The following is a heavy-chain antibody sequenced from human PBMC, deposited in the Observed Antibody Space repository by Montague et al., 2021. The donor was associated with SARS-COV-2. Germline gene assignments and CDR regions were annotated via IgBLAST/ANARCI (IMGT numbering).Heavy chain of an antibody. CDR1: GFTVSSSY. CDR3: ARLLPTHDFFDY. Sequence: SLRLSCSASGFTVSSSYMSWVRQAPGKGLEWVSVIYSGGSTFYAXSVKGRFTISRHNSKNTLYLQMNSLRAEDTAVYYCARLLPTHDFFDYWGQGTLVTVSS. V-gene: IGHV3-53*04. D-gene: IGHD2-15*01. J-gene: IGHJ4*02. CDR2: IYSGGST.